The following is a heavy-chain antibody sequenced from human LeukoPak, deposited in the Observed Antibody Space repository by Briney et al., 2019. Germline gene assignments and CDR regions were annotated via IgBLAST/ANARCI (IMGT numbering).Heavy chain of an antibody. Sequence: ASVKVSCKASGYTFTSYGISWVRHAPGQGLEWRGWISAYNGNTNYAQNLHGRVTMTTDTSTSTAYTELRSLRSDDTALYYCARVGGHSSSNYYYYGMDVWGQGTTVTVSS. D-gene: IGHD6-13*01. CDR3: ARVGGHSSSNYYYYGMDV. J-gene: IGHJ6*02. CDR1: GYTFTSYG. CDR2: ISAYNGNT. V-gene: IGHV1-18*01.